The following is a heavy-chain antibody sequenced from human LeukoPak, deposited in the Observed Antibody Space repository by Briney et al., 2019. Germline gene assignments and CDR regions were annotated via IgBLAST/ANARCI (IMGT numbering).Heavy chain of an antibody. Sequence: SEALSLTCAVSGGPFSGYFWSWIRQSSGKGLEWIREIHNSGTTNYNPSLNSRVTISEDTSKNQFYLNLSSVTAADTAVYYCARRYYYNLGSFPFDFWGQGTLVTVSS. CDR2: IHNSGTT. D-gene: IGHD3-10*01. CDR3: ARRYYYNLGSFPFDF. CDR1: GGPFSGYF. V-gene: IGHV4-34*01. J-gene: IGHJ4*02.